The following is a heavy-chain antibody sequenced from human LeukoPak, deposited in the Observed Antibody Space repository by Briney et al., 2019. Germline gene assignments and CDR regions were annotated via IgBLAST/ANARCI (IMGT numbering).Heavy chain of an antibody. Sequence: SVKVSCKASGGTFSSYAISWVRQAPGQGLEWMRGIIPIFGTANYAQKFQGRVTLTADKSTSTAYMELSSLRSEDTAVYYCARVEWELRYNWFDPWGQGTLVTVSS. CDR1: GGTFSSYA. J-gene: IGHJ5*02. CDR3: ARVEWELRYNWFDP. CDR2: IIPIFGTA. V-gene: IGHV1-69*06. D-gene: IGHD1-26*01.